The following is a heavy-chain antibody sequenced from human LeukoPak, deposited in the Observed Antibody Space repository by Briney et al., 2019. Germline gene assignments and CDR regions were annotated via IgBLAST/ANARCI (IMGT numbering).Heavy chain of an antibody. V-gene: IGHV4-59*01. CDR3: ARGRWLQLMIFDY. J-gene: IGHJ4*02. CDR2: IHYSGST. D-gene: IGHD5-24*01. CDR1: GGSISGYY. Sequence: KPSETLSLTCTVSGGSISGYYWSWIRQPPGKGLEWIGYIHYSGSTNYNPSLKSRLTISVDTSKNQFSLKMNSVTAADTAVYYCARGRWLQLMIFDYWGQGTLDTVSS.